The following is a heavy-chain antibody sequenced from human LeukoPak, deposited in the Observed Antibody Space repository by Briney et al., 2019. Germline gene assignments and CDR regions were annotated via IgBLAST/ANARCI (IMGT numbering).Heavy chain of an antibody. Sequence: PGGSLRLSCAASGFTFSTYAMHWVRQAPGKGLEWVAVVSYDGSTKYYADSVKGRFTISRDNSKNTLYLQMNSLRAEDTAVYYCAKDRSLVGSDFWSGYPRNWFDPWGQGTLVTVSS. V-gene: IGHV3-30-3*01. CDR2: VSYDGSTK. J-gene: IGHJ5*02. CDR3: AKDRSLVGSDFWSGYPRNWFDP. CDR1: GFTFSTYA. D-gene: IGHD3-3*01.